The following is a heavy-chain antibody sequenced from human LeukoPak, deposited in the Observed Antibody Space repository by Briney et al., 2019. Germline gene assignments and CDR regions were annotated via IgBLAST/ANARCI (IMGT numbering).Heavy chain of an antibody. Sequence: SETLSLTCAVSGGSIRSGGYSWSWIRQPPGKGLEWIGYIYHSGSTYYNPSLKSRVTISVDRSKNQFSLKLSSVTAADTAVYYCARASSVGDYFDYWGQGTLVTVSS. CDR3: ARASSVGDYFDY. J-gene: IGHJ4*02. CDR2: IYHSGST. V-gene: IGHV4-30-2*01. D-gene: IGHD1-26*01. CDR1: GGSIRSGGYS.